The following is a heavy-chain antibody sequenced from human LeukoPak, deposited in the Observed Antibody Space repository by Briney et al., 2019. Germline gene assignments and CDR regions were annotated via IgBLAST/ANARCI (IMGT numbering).Heavy chain of an antibody. CDR1: GGSISSGAYY. V-gene: IGHV4-31*03. J-gene: IGHJ4*02. Sequence: SQTLSLTCTVSGGSISSGAYYWSWIRQHPGKGLEWIGYIYYRGTYYNPSLKSRVTISLDTSRNQFSLKLTSVTAADTAVYYCARDSGGAHFDSWGQGTLVPVSS. CDR3: ARDSGGAHFDS. CDR2: IYYRGT. D-gene: IGHD3-16*01.